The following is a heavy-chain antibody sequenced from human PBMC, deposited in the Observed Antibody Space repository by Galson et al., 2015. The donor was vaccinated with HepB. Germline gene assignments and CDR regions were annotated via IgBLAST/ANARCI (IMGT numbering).Heavy chain of an antibody. CDR1: GYTFTSFG. CDR2: ISTYNGKT. J-gene: IGHJ4*02. CDR3: ALRTGTLPYYFDY. D-gene: IGHD3-10*01. Sequence: SVKVSCKASGYTFTSFGISWMRQAPGQRLEWMGWISTYNGKTDYAQKFQGRVSMTTDKPTRTVYLDLRSLRSDDTAVYYCALRTGTLPYYFDYWGQGTQVTVSS. V-gene: IGHV1-18*01.